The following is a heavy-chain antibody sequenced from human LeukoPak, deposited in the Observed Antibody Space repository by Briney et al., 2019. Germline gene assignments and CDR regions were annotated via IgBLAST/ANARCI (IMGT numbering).Heavy chain of an antibody. CDR3: ANDLGWIQLNLG. V-gene: IGHV3-23*01. J-gene: IGHJ4*02. Sequence: GGSLRLSCTASGFTLSSYEMSWIRQAPGKGLEWVSSIDYSGGNTYYADSVKGRFTISRDNSRNTVYLQMNSLRAEGTAVYYCANDLGWIQLNLGRGQGTLVTVSS. D-gene: IGHD5-18*01. CDR1: GFTLSSYE. CDR2: IDYSGGNT.